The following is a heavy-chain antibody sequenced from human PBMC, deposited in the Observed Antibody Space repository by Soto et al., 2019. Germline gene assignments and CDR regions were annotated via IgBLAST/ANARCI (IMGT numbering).Heavy chain of an antibody. V-gene: IGHV3-74*01. Sequence: PGGSLRLSCAASGFTLSMYWKHWVRQGPGKGPERVSRINDDGSSTNYADSVKGRFTISRDNAKNTLYIQMNALRAEDTAVYYCTRGPRSTSTGTGGFWGQGTLVTVSS. D-gene: IGHD3-10*01. CDR2: INDDGSST. CDR1: GFTLSMYW. CDR3: TRGPRSTSTGTGGF. J-gene: IGHJ4*02.